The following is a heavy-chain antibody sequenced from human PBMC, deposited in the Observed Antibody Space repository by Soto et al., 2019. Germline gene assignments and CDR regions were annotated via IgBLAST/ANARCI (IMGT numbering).Heavy chain of an antibody. CDR3: ARGRLRRPSSHYYYGMDV. J-gene: IGHJ6*02. Sequence: SETLSLTCAVYGGSFSGYYWRWIRQPPGKGLEWIGEINHSGSTNYNPSLKSRVTISVDTSKNQFSLKLSSVTAADTAVYYCARGRLRRPSSHYYYGMDVWGQGTTVT. CDR2: INHSGST. CDR1: GGSFSGYY. D-gene: IGHD4-17*01. V-gene: IGHV4-34*01.